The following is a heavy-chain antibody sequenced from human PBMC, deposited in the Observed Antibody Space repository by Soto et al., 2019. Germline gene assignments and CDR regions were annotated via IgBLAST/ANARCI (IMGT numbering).Heavy chain of an antibody. CDR1: GDSVSSNSAA. J-gene: IGHJ3*02. D-gene: IGHD1-1*01. CDR2: TYHRPKWYN. Sequence: QVQLQQSGPGLVKPSQTLSLTCVISGDSVSSNSAAWNWIRQSPSRCLEWLGRTYHRPKWYNDYAVSLKSRITTHPDTSKTQFSLQLNSVTPEDTAVYYCASGTRGTFAIWGQGTMVTVSS. V-gene: IGHV6-1*01. CDR3: ASGTRGTFAI.